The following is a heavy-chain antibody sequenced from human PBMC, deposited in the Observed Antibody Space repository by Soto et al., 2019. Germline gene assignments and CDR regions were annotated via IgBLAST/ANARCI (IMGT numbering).Heavy chain of an antibody. CDR2: LVVGSGNT. CDR1: GFMFTSSA. J-gene: IGHJ4*02. D-gene: IGHD5-18*01. Sequence: SVKVSCKTSGFMFTSSAVQWVRQARGQRLEWIGWLVVGSGNTHYAQHFQERVTLTRDMSTGTAYMGLSSLRSEDTAVYYCATGGYNYAEYFHYWGQGALVTVSS. V-gene: IGHV1-58*01. CDR3: ATGGYNYAEYFHY.